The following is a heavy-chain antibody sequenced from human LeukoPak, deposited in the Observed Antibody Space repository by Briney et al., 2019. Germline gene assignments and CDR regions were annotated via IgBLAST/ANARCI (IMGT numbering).Heavy chain of an antibody. V-gene: IGHV1-69*05. J-gene: IGHJ4*02. CDR1: GGTFSSYA. Sequence: ASVKVSCKASGGTFSSYAVSWVRQAPGQGLEWMGGIIPIFGTANYAQKFQGRVTITTDESTSTAYMELSSLRSEDTAVYYCARSQIGSGGYYDPPFDYWGQGTLVTVSS. D-gene: IGHD1-26*01. CDR3: ARSQIGSGGYYDPPFDY. CDR2: IIPIFGTA.